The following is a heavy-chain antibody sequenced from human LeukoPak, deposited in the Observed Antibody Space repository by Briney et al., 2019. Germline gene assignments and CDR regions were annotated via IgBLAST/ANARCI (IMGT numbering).Heavy chain of an antibody. CDR2: IIPIFGTA. CDR1: GGTFSSYA. Sequence: WASVKVSCKASGGTFSSYAISWVRQAPGQGLEWMGGIIPIFGTANYAQKFQGRVTITTDESTSTAYMELSSLRSEDTAVYYCARYYDSSATTLNYLDYWGQGTLVTVSS. CDR3: ARYYDSSATTLNYLDY. J-gene: IGHJ4*02. V-gene: IGHV1-69*05. D-gene: IGHD3-22*01.